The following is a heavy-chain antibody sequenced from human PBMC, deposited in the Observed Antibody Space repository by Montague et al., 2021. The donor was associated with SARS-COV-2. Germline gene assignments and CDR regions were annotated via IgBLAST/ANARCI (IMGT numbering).Heavy chain of an antibody. CDR2: INHRGST. D-gene: IGHD3-22*01. CDR3: ASGRQHINMVVVVVTGGEYYFDF. J-gene: IGHJ4*02. Sequence: SETLSLTCAVYDGSFSDYSWTWICQPPGKGLEWIGEINHRGSTNYKTSLKSRVTITVDTSKNKFSLKLTSVTAAATAVYYCASGRQHINMVVVVVTGGEYYFDFWGQGTLVAVSS. V-gene: IGHV4-34*01. CDR1: DGSFSDYS.